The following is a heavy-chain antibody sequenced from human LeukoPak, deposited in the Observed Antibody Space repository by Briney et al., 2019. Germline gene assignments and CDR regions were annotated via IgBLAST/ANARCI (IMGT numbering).Heavy chain of an antibody. V-gene: IGHV3-53*01. D-gene: IGHD4/OR15-4a*01. CDR1: GFTVSSNS. J-gene: IGHJ4*02. CDR2: IYSGGST. Sequence: PGGSLRLSCKVSGFTVSSNSWSWVRQAPGKGLEWVSFIYSGGSTHYSDSVKGRFTISRDNSKNTLYLQMNSLRAEDTAVYYCARRAGAYSHPYDYWGQGTLVTVSS. CDR3: ARRAGAYSHPYDY.